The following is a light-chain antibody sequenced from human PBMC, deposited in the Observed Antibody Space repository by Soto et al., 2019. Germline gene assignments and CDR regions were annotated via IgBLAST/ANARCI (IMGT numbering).Light chain of an antibody. CDR2: EVS. J-gene: IGLJ2*01. CDR3: SSYAGTTNFVV. CDR1: SSDVGGYNY. V-gene: IGLV2-8*01. Sequence: QSALTQPPSASGSPGQSVTISCTGTSSDVGGYNYVSWYQHHPGKAPKLMIYEVSQWPSGVPDRFSGSKSGNTASLTVSGLQAEDEADYYCSSYAGTTNFVVFGGGTKLTVL.